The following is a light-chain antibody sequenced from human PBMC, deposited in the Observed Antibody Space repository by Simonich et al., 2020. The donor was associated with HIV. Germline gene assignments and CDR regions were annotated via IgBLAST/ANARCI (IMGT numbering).Light chain of an antibody. CDR2: DVN. CDR1: SSDVGGYKF. J-gene: IGLJ2*01. Sequence: QSALTQPASVSGSPGQSITISCTGTSSDVGGYKFVSWYQQHPGKAPKLMIYDVNTRPSGVSNRFSGSKSGNTASLTISGLQAEDEADYYCSSYTSSSTLVFGGGTKVTVV. CDR3: SSYTSSSTLV. V-gene: IGLV2-14*03.